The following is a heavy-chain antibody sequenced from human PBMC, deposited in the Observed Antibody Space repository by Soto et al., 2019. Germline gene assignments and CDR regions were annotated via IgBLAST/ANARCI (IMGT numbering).Heavy chain of an antibody. CDR2: IFHSGIS. J-gene: IGHJ4*02. CDR1: GGSITTVGYS. V-gene: IGHV4-30-2*01. D-gene: IGHD6-6*01. CDR3: ARRISARTYYFDY. Sequence: QLQLQESGSGLVKPSQTLSLTCAVSGGSITTVGYSWSWIRQPPGKGLEWIGYIFHSGISYSNPSIKGRVTMSLVGSKNRFSLRQSSVTAADTAVYYCARRISARTYYFDYWGQGTLVTVSS.